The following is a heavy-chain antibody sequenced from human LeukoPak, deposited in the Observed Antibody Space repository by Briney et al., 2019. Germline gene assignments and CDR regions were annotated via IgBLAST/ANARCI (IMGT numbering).Heavy chain of an antibody. D-gene: IGHD4-11*01. V-gene: IGHV3-7*01. J-gene: IGHJ4*02. Sequence: GGSLRLSCAASGFTFSSYAMSWVRQAPGKWREWVANIKQDGGETFYVDSVKGRFTISRDNAKNSLYLQMNSLRAEDTAVYYCAREDHSNYNYWGQGTLVTVSS. CDR2: IKQDGGET. CDR3: AREDHSNYNY. CDR1: GFTFSSYA.